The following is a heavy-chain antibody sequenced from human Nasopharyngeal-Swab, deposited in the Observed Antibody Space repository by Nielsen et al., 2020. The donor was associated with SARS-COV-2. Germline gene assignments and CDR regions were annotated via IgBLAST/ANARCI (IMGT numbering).Heavy chain of an antibody. J-gene: IGHJ6*02. V-gene: IGHV3-21*01. D-gene: IGHD6-25*01. CDR1: GFTFSSYS. CDR2: ISSSSSYI. Sequence: GGSLRLSCAASGFTFSSYSMNWVRQAPGKGLEWVSSISSSSSYIYYADSVKGRFTISRDNSKNTLYLQMNSLRAEDTAVYYCAKDCGLRAAYYYYGMDVWGQGTTVTVSS. CDR3: AKDCGLRAAYYYYGMDV.